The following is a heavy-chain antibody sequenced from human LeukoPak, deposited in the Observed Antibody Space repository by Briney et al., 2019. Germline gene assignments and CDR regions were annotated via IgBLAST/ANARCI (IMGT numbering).Heavy chain of an antibody. V-gene: IGHV1-2*02. CDR1: GYTFTGYY. Sequence: ASVKVSCKASGYTFTGYYMHWVRQVPGQGLEWMGWINPNSGGTNYAQKFQGGVTMTRDTSISTAYMELSRLRSDDTAVYYCARESAVVTRWYFDLWGRGTLVTVSS. J-gene: IGHJ2*01. CDR2: INPNSGGT. D-gene: IGHD6-19*01. CDR3: ARESAVVTRWYFDL.